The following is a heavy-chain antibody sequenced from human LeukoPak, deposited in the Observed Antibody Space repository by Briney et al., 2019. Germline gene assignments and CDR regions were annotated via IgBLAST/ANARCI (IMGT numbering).Heavy chain of an antibody. CDR1: GITLSNYA. CDR2: ISGSGGGT. CDR3: AKRGVVIRVILVGFHKEAYYFDS. Sequence: GGSLRLSCAVSGITLSNYAMSWVRQAPGKGLEWVAGISGSGGGTNYADSVKGRFTISRDNPKNTLYLQMNNLRADDTAVYFCAKRGVVIRVILVGFHKEAYYFDSWSQGALVTVSS. D-gene: IGHD3-22*01. V-gene: IGHV3-23*01. J-gene: IGHJ4*02.